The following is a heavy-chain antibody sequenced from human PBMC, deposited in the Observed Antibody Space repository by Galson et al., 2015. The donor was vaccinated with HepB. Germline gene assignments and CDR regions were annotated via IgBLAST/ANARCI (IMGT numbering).Heavy chain of an antibody. CDR2: INMKSGGT. V-gene: IGHV1-2*06. Sequence: SVKVSCKASGYTFTGYYMHWVRQAPGQGLEWMGRINMKSGGTDLAQKFQGRVTMTRDTSISTAYMEVSRLTSDDTAVYYCARVPDSWGQGTLVTVSS. J-gene: IGHJ5*01. CDR3: ARVPDS. CDR1: GYTFTGYY.